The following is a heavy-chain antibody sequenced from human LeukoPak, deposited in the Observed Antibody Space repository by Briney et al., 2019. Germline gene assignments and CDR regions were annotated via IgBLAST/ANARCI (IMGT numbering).Heavy chain of an antibody. CDR1: GFSLTNYA. CDR2: ISGGNT. Sequence: PGGCLRLSCAASGFSLTNYAMNWVRQTPGKGLEWVSGISGGNTYYADSVRGRFTISRDSSKSTLYLHMDFLRAEDTVVYLCAKGFTTGWSEGYLDYWGQGTLVSVSS. CDR3: AKGFTTGWSEGYLDY. V-gene: IGHV3-23*01. D-gene: IGHD6-19*01. J-gene: IGHJ4*02.